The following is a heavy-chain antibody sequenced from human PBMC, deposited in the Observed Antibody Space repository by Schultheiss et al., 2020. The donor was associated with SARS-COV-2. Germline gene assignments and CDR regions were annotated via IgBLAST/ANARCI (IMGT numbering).Heavy chain of an antibody. CDR1: GFTFSSYS. Sequence: AGSLRLSCAASGFTFSSYSMNWVRQAPGKGLEWVSSISSSSSYIYYADSVKGRFTISRDNAKNSLYLQMNSLRAEDTAVYYCARDREGEHFDWLLRPYYYYGMDVWGQGTTVTVSS. V-gene: IGHV3-21*01. CDR3: ARDREGEHFDWLLRPYYYYGMDV. J-gene: IGHJ6*02. CDR2: ISSSSSYI. D-gene: IGHD3-9*01.